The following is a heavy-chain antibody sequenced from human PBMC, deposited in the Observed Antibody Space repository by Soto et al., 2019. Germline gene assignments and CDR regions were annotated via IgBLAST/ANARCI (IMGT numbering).Heavy chain of an antibody. V-gene: IGHV1-69*01. CDR1: GGTFSSYA. CDR3: ARDSSTTGTRTPNWFDP. J-gene: IGHJ5*02. D-gene: IGHD1-1*01. CDR2: IIPIFGTA. Sequence: QVPLVQSGAEVKKPGSSVKVSCKASGGTFSSYAISWVRQAPGQGLEWMGGIIPIFGTANYAQKFQGRVTITADESTSTAYMELSSLRSEDTAVYYCARDSSTTGTRTPNWFDPWGQGTLVTVSS.